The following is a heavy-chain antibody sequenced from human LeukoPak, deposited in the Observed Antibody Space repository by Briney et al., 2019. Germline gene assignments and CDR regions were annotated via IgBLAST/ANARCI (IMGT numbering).Heavy chain of an antibody. J-gene: IGHJ6*02. CDR1: GFTFSRYS. V-gene: IGHV3-21*01. CDR2: ISSSSSYI. Sequence: PGGSLRLSCAASGFTFSRYSMNRVRHAPGKGLEWVSSISSSSSYIYYADSVKGRFTISRDNAKNSLYLQMNSLRAEETAVYYCARDSLSYYGMDVWGQGTTVTVSS. CDR3: ARDSLSYYGMDV.